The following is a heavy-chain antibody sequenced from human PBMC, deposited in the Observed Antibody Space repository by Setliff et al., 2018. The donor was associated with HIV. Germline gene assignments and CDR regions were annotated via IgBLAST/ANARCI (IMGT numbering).Heavy chain of an antibody. D-gene: IGHD1-26*01. CDR3: GRDRGWDRRYFEY. CDR1: GGTFSSYA. J-gene: IGHJ4*02. V-gene: IGHV1-69*10. CDR2: IIPILGIA. Sequence: SVKVSCKASGGTFSSYAISWVRQAPGQGLEWMGGIIPILGIANYAQKFQGRVTITADESTSTAYMELRSLRSDDTAMYYCGRDRGWDRRYFEYWGQGSLVTVSS.